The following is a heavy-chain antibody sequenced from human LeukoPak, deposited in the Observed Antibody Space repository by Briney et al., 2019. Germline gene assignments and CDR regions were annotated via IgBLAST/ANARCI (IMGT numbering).Heavy chain of an antibody. D-gene: IGHD6-19*01. CDR3: ARRTSFDSSGRFNWFDP. Sequence: SETLSLTCTISSGSISGYYWTWVRQPPGKGLEWIGFIYYSGSTNYNPSLKSRVTISVDTSKNQFSLKLSSVTAADTAVYYCARRTSFDSSGRFNWFDPWGQGTLSPSPQ. V-gene: IGHV4-59*08. J-gene: IGHJ5*02. CDR2: IYYSGST. CDR1: SGSISGYY.